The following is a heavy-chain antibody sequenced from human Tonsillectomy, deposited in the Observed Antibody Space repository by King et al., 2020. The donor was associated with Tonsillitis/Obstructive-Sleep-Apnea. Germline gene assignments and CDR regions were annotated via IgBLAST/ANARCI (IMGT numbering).Heavy chain of an antibody. CDR2: IDWDDDK. J-gene: IGHJ4*02. CDR1: GFSLSTSGMC. CDR3: ARTPGYCSSTSCYWTLWY. V-gene: IGHV2-70*11. Sequence: VTLKESGPALVKPTQTLTLTCTFSGFSLSTSGMCVSWIRQSPGKALEWLARIDWDDDKYYSTSLKTRLTISKDTSKNQVVLTMTNMDPVDTATYYCARTPGYCSSTSCYWTLWYCGQGTLVSVSS. D-gene: IGHD2-2*01.